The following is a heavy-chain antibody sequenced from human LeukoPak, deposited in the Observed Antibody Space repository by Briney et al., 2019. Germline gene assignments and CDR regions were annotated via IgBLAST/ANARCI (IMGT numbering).Heavy chain of an antibody. V-gene: IGHV3-66*01. CDR3: ARGASY. CDR1: GFTLSSNY. CDR2: IYSGGST. J-gene: IGHJ4*02. Sequence: GGSLRLSCAASGFTLSSNYMSWVRQAPGKGLEWVSVIYSGGSTYYAESVKGRFTISRDNSKNTLYLQSISLRAEDTAVYYYARGASYWGQGTLVTVSS. D-gene: IGHD3-16*01.